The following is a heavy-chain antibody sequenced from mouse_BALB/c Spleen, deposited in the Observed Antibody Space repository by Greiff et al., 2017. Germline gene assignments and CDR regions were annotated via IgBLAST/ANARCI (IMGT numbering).Heavy chain of an antibody. CDR3: ARDYYGSSYLDY. V-gene: IGHV5-6-5*01. J-gene: IGHJ2*01. D-gene: IGHD1-1*01. CDR2: ISSGGST. Sequence: EVMLVESGGGLVKPGGSLILSCAASGFTFSSYAMSWVRQTPEKRLEWVASISSGGSTYYPDSVKDRFTISRDNARNILYLQMSSLRSEDTAMYYCARDYYGSSYLDYWGQGTTLTVSS. CDR1: GFTFSSYA.